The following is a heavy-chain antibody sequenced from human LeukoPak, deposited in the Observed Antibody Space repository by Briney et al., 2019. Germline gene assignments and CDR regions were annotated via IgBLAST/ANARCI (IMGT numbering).Heavy chain of an antibody. CDR3: ARLEIAVAGTPSRNYYYYYGMDV. V-gene: IGHV1-8*01. Sequence: ASVKVSCKASGYTFTSYDINWVRQATGQGLEWMGWMNPNSGNTGYAQKFQGRVTMTRNTSISTACMELSSLRSEGTAVYYCARLEIAVAGTPSRNYYYYYGMDVWGQGTTVTVSS. CDR2: MNPNSGNT. J-gene: IGHJ6*02. CDR1: GYTFTSYD. D-gene: IGHD6-19*01.